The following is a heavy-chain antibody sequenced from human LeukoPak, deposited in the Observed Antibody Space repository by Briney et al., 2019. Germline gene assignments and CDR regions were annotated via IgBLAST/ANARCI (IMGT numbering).Heavy chain of an antibody. CDR3: AKAPYDILTGYYTLDGGSYYFDY. V-gene: IGHV3-23*01. D-gene: IGHD3-9*01. J-gene: IGHJ4*02. CDR1: GFTFSSYA. CDR2: ISGSGGST. Sequence: GGSLRLSCAASGFTFSSYAMSWVRQAPGKGLEWVSTISGSGGSTYYADSVKGRFTISRDNSKNTLYLQMNSLRAEDTAVYYCAKAPYDILTGYYTLDGGSYYFDYWGQGTLVTVSS.